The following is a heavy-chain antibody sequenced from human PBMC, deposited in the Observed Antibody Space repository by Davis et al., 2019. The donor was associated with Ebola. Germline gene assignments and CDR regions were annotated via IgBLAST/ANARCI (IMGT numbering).Heavy chain of an antibody. V-gene: IGHV1-69*13. CDR2: IIPIFGTA. D-gene: IGHD2-15*01. CDR3: ARVNGSGVHYYGMDV. CDR1: EGTFSSYA. J-gene: IGHJ6*02. Sequence: PVKVSCKASEGTFSSYAISWVRQAPGQGLEWMGGIIPIFGTANYAQKFQGRVTITADESTSTAYMELSSLRSEDTAVYYCARVNGSGVHYYGMDVWGQGTTVTVSS.